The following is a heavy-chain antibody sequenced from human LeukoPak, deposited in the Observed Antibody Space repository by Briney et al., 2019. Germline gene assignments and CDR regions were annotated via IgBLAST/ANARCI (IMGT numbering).Heavy chain of an antibody. Sequence: GGSLRLSCAASGFTFSSYGMSWVRQAPGKGLEWVSAISGSGGSTYYADSVKGRFTISRDNSKNTLYLQMNSLRAEDTAVYYCAKVSSYYDSSGYSHLLHWGQGTLVTVSS. J-gene: IGHJ4*02. CDR1: GFTFSSYG. CDR3: AKVSSYYDSSGYSHLLH. D-gene: IGHD3-22*01. CDR2: ISGSGGST. V-gene: IGHV3-23*01.